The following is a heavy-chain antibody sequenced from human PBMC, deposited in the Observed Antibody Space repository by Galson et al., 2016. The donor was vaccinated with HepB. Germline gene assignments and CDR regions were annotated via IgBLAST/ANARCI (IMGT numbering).Heavy chain of an antibody. J-gene: IGHJ4*02. CDR2: TYFRSEWHT. D-gene: IGHD1-26*01. Sequence: CAISGDSVSSDTAAWNWLRQSSSRGLEWLGRTYFRSEWHTESAFSLAGRITLSPDTSTNEVSLRLSSVTPDDSAIYYCARDRSRLGSTSFDYWGQGTPVTVSS. CDR3: ARDRSRLGSTSFDY. V-gene: IGHV6-1*01. CDR1: GDSVSSDTAA.